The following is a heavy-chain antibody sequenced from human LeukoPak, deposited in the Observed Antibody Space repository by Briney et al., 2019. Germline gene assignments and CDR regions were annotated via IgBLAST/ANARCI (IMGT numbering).Heavy chain of an antibody. D-gene: IGHD3-3*01. Sequence: GGSLRLSCVASGFPFSSYWMTWVRQAPGKGLEWVANIKQDGSKKSYVDSVKGRFTISRDNSKNTLYLQMNSLRAEDTAVYYCASSDFWSGYYLDYWGQGTLVTVSS. CDR1: GFPFSSYW. J-gene: IGHJ4*02. CDR3: ASSDFWSGYYLDY. V-gene: IGHV3-7*01. CDR2: IKQDGSKK.